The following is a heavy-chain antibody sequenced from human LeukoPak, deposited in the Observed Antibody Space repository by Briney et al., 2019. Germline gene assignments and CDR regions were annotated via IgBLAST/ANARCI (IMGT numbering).Heavy chain of an antibody. CDR2: LSSSGSFI. CDR1: GCSFSNYA. D-gene: IGHD3-3*01. V-gene: IGHV3-21*01. CDR3: ARVSDAYDFLLAS. Sequence: WGSLRLSCAASGCSFSNYAMNWVRQAPGKGLEWVSSLSSSGSFIFYAHSVRGRVTISRDNAKDSLFLQLNSLRAEDTAVYYCARVSDAYDFLLASWGQGTLVTVSS. J-gene: IGHJ4*02.